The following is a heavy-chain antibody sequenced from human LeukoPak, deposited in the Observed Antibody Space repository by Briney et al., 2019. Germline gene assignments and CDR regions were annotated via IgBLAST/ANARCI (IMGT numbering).Heavy chain of an antibody. J-gene: IGHJ4*02. Sequence: GVSLTLSCPPCGCTFNSYAMLWLGQAAGQGLEGVSGLYGSGWDTDFADPVKDRFHLFRDNSRKTLHLQINILRSEEHAVYYCAKDAWATVAYFVCWGRGSMVTVCS. D-gene: IGHD4-23*01. V-gene: IGHV3-23*01. CDR3: AKDAWATVAYFVC. CDR1: GCTFNSYA. CDR2: LYGSGWDT.